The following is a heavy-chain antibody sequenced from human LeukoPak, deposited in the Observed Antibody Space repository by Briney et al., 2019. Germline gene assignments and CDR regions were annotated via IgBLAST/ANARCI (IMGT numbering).Heavy chain of an antibody. Sequence: GGSLRLSCAASQFSFNNYPMHWVRQAPGKGLEWVSVIYSGGSTYYADSVKGRFTISRDNSKNTLYLQMNSLRAEDTAVYYCARADPLVVISLDVEAFDLWGPGTLVIVSS. V-gene: IGHV3-66*01. J-gene: IGHJ3*01. D-gene: IGHD3-22*01. CDR3: ARADPLVVISLDVEAFDL. CDR1: QFSFNNYP. CDR2: IYSGGST.